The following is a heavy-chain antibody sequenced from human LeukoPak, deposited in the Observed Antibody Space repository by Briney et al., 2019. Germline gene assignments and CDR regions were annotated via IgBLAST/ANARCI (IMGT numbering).Heavy chain of an antibody. Sequence: GGSLRLSCAASGFTFNTYSMNWVRQAPGKGLEWVSSITRSSSYIYYADSVKGRFTISRDNAKNSLYLQMDSLRAEETAVYYCARDKGEDVAAAHYYFDYSGQGTLVTVSS. V-gene: IGHV3-21*01. CDR1: GFTFNTYS. D-gene: IGHD6-13*01. CDR2: ITRSSSYI. CDR3: ARDKGEDVAAAHYYFDY. J-gene: IGHJ4*02.